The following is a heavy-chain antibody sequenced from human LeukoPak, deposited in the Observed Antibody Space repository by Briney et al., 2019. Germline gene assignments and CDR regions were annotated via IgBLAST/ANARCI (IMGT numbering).Heavy chain of an antibody. D-gene: IGHD1-26*01. CDR3: ARGGSYYGY. CDR1: GGSISSYY. V-gene: IGHV4-59*08. J-gene: IGHJ4*02. Sequence: PSETLSLTCSVSGGSISSYYWSRIRQPPGKGLEWIGNIYYSGSTNYNPSLKSRVTISLDTSKSQFSLQLSSVTAADTAVYYCARGGSYYGYWGQGTLVTVSS. CDR2: IYYSGST.